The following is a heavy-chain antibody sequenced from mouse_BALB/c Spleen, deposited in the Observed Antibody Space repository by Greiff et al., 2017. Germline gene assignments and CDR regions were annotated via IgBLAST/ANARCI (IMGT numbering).Heavy chain of an antibody. J-gene: IGHJ2*01. V-gene: IGHV5-6-4*01. D-gene: IGHD1-1*02. CDR2: ISSGGSYT. CDR1: GFTFSSYT. Sequence: EVQVVESGGGLVKPGGSLKLSCAASGFTFSSYTMSWVRQTPEKRLEWVATISSGGSYTYYPDSVKGRFTISRDNAKNTLYLQMSSLKSEDTAMYYCTRDYYGTGYFDYWGQGTTLTVSS. CDR3: TRDYYGTGYFDY.